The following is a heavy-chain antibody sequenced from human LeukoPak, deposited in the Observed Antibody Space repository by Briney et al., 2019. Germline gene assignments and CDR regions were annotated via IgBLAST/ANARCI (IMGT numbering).Heavy chain of an antibody. J-gene: IGHJ4*02. CDR2: IYHSGST. D-gene: IGHD2-2*02. Sequence: PETLSLTCTVSGYSISSGYYWGWIRQPPGKGLEWIGSIYHSGSTYYNPSLKSRVTISVDTSKNQFSLKLSSVTAADTAVYYCARVLVPAAISHDYWGQGTLVTVSS. CDR1: GYSISSGYY. CDR3: ARVLVPAAISHDY. V-gene: IGHV4-38-2*02.